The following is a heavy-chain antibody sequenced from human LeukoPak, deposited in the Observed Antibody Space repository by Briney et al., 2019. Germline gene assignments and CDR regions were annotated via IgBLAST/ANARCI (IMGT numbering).Heavy chain of an antibody. CDR3: ASSYYDSSGYYYFDY. Sequence: PSETLSLTCTVSGGSISSYYWSWIRQPPGKGLEWIGYIYYSGSTNYNPSLKSRVTISVDTSKNQFSLKLSSVTAADTAVYYCASSYYDSSGYYYFDYWGQGTLVTVSS. CDR2: IYYSGST. V-gene: IGHV4-59*12. CDR1: GGSISSYY. D-gene: IGHD3-22*01. J-gene: IGHJ4*02.